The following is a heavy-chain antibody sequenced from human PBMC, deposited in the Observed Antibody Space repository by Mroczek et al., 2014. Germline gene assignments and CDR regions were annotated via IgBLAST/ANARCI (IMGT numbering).Heavy chain of an antibody. J-gene: IGHJ4*02. D-gene: IGHD2-15*01. Sequence: QVQLQQWGAGLLKPSETLSLTCAVYGGSFSGYYWSWIRQPPGKGLEWIGEINHSGSTNYNPSLKSRVTISVDTSKNQFSLKLSSVTAADTAVYYCARVLGARVVVAATIWGQGTLVTVSS. CDR1: GGSFSGYY. V-gene: IGHV4-34*01. CDR2: INHSGST. CDR3: ARVLGARVVVAATI.